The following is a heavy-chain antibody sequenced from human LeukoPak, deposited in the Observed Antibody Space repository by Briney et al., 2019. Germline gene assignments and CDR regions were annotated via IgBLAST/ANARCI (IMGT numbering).Heavy chain of an antibody. J-gene: IGHJ4*02. CDR1: GGSISGYF. V-gene: IGHV4-59*08. D-gene: IGHD6-19*01. Sequence: SETLSLTCTVSGGSISGYFWSWIRQPPGKGLEWIGFIYYSGSTNYNPSLKSRVTISIDTSKNQFSLRLSSVTAADTAVYYCARYSSGGDYFDHWGQGTLDTVSS. CDR3: ARYSSGGDYFDH. CDR2: IYYSGST.